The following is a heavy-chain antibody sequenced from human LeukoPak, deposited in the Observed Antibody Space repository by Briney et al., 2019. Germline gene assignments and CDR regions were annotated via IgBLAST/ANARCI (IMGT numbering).Heavy chain of an antibody. CDR2: IYYSGST. CDR1: GGSISSGGYY. V-gene: IGHV4-31*03. CDR3: ARDGGVDSSSWYKFNYYYMDV. D-gene: IGHD6-13*01. Sequence: SQTLSLTCTVSGGSISSGGYYWSWIRQHPGKGLEWIGYIYYSGSTYYNPSLKSRITISLDTSKNQFSLKLSSVTAADTAVYYCARDGGVDSSSWYKFNYYYMDVWGKGTTVTVSS. J-gene: IGHJ6*03.